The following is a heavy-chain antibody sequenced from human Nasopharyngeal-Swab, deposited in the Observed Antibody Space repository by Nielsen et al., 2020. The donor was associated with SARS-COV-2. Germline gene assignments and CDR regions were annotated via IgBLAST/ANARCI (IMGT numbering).Heavy chain of an antibody. CDR3: ARARGAYGDYYYYYYTDV. J-gene: IGHJ6*03. CDR2: TYYRSKWYN. V-gene: IGHV6-1*01. D-gene: IGHD4-17*01. Sequence: WIRQCPSKRLEWLGRTYYRSKWYNDYAVSVKSRITINPDTSKNQFSLHLNSVTPEDTAVYYCARARGAYGDYYYYYYTDVWGKGTTVTVSS.